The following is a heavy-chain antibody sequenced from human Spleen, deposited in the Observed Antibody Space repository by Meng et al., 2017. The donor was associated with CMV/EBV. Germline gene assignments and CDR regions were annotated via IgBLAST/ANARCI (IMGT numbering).Heavy chain of an antibody. J-gene: IGHJ2*01. Sequence: TSYGISWVRQAPGQGLEWMGWISAYNGNTNYAQKLQGRVTMTTDTSTSTAYMELRSLRSDDTAVYYCARDTPSITMVRGVITPRYFDLWGRGTPVTVSS. CDR3: ARDTPSITMVRGVITPRYFDL. V-gene: IGHV1-18*01. D-gene: IGHD3-10*01. CDR2: ISAYNGNT. CDR1: TSYG.